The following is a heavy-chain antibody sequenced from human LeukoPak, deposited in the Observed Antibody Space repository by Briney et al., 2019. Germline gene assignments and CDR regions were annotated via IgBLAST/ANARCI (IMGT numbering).Heavy chain of an antibody. CDR3: ARDVSSGADPRPFDY. V-gene: IGHV3-30*04. D-gene: IGHD3-10*01. Sequence: PGGSLRLSCAASGFTFSSYAMHWVRQAPGKGLEWVAVISHDGSNKYYADSVKGRFTISRDNSKNTLYLQMNSLRAEDTAVYYCARDVSSGADPRPFDYWGQGTLVTVSS. CDR2: ISHDGSNK. CDR1: GFTFSSYA. J-gene: IGHJ4*02.